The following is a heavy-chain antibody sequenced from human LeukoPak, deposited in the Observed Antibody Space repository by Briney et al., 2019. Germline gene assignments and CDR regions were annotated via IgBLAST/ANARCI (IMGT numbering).Heavy chain of an antibody. Sequence: GASVKVSCKASGYTFTSYAMHWVRQAPGQRLEWMGWINAGNGNTKYSQKFQGRVTITRDTSASTAYMELSSLRSEDTAVYYCASMVRGVISSVRRYPVDAFDIWGQGTMVTVSS. CDR3: ASMVRGVISSVRRYPVDAFDI. J-gene: IGHJ3*02. CDR1: GYTFTSYA. D-gene: IGHD3-10*01. V-gene: IGHV1-3*01. CDR2: INAGNGNT.